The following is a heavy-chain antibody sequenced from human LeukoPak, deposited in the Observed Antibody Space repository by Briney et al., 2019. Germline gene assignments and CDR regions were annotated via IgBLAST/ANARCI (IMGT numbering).Heavy chain of an antibody. CDR2: INHSGIT. CDR1: GGSFSGYY. D-gene: IGHD3-10*01. V-gene: IGHV4-34*01. CDR3: ARQRRVRGAKEVYYYYYYYMDV. J-gene: IGHJ6*03. Sequence: PSETLSPTCTVYGGSFSGYYWTWIRQPPGKGLEWIGEINHSGITNYNPSLKSRVTISVDTSKNQFSLKLSSVTAADTAVYYCARQRRVRGAKEVYYYYYYYMDVWGKGTTVTISS.